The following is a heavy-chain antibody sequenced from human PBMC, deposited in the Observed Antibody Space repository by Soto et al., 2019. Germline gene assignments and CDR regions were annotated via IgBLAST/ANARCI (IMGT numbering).Heavy chain of an antibody. CDR3: ARATGGYYYYYYYGMDV. V-gene: IGHV4-34*01. J-gene: IGHJ6*02. Sequence: PSETLSLTCAVYGGSFSGYYWSWIRQPPGKGLEWIGEIDHSGSTNYNPSLKSRVTISVDTSKNQFSLKLSSVTAADTAVYYCARATGGYYYYYYYGMDVRGQGTTVTVSS. CDR2: IDHSGST. D-gene: IGHD3-22*01. CDR1: GGSFSGYY.